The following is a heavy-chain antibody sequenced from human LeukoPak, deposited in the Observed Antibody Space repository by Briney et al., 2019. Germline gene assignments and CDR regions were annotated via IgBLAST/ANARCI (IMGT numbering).Heavy chain of an antibody. D-gene: IGHD3-10*01. J-gene: IGHJ6*03. CDR1: GFTFSNAR. Sequence: GGSLRLSCAASGFTFSNARMSWVRQAPGKGLEWVSAISGSGGSTYYADSVKGRFPISRDNSKNTLYLQMNSLRAEDTAVYYCAKPQSSYGSGSYYNTLYYYYYMDVWGKGTTVTVSS. CDR2: ISGSGGST. V-gene: IGHV3-23*01. CDR3: AKPQSSYGSGSYYNTLYYYYYMDV.